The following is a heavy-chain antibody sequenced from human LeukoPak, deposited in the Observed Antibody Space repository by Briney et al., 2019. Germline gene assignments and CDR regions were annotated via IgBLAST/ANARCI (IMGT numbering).Heavy chain of an antibody. CDR2: INHSGST. D-gene: IGHD2-15*01. V-gene: IGHV4-34*01. CDR3: ARGPADIVAVVAATPPPYFYYGMDV. CDR1: GGSFSGYY. Sequence: SETLSLTCAVYGGSFSGYYWSWIRQPPGKGLEWIGEINHSGSTNYNPSLKSQVTISVDTSKNQFSLKLSSVTAADTAVYYCARGPADIVAVVAATPPPYFYYGMDVWGQGTTVTVSS. J-gene: IGHJ6*02.